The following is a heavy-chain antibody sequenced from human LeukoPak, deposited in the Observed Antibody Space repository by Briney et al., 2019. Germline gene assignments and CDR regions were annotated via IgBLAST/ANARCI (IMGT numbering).Heavy chain of an antibody. D-gene: IGHD2-15*01. V-gene: IGHV1-18*04. Sequence: ASVKVSCKASGYTFTSYGISWVRQAPGQGLEWMGWISAYNGNTNYAQKLQGRVTMTTGTSTSTAYMELRSLRSDDTAVYYCARASGGSRRDYYYGMDVWGKGTTVTVSS. CDR2: ISAYNGNT. CDR1: GYTFTSYG. CDR3: ARASGGSRRDYYYGMDV. J-gene: IGHJ6*04.